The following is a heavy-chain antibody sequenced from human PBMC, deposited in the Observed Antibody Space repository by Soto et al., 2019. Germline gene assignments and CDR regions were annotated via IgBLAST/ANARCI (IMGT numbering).Heavy chain of an antibody. J-gene: IGHJ4*02. Sequence: QITLKESGPTLVKPTQTLTLTCSFSGFSLSTRGVGVGWIRQPPGKALEWLALIFWDDDKWYSPSLRSRLTTPEDTSKSQVVLTMTTMDPVDTATYYCAHRSRGYAYYFDQWGQGTLVTVSS. D-gene: IGHD5-12*01. CDR2: IFWDDDK. V-gene: IGHV2-5*02. CDR3: AHRSRGYAYYFDQ. CDR1: GFSLSTRGVG.